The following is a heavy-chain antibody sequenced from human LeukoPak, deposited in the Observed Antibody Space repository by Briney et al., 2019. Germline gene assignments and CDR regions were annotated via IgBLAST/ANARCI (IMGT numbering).Heavy chain of an antibody. CDR3: ARDLGYYYENSAYFDY. J-gene: IGHJ4*02. Sequence: GASVKVSCKASGYTFTSHGINWVRQAPGQGLEWMGWISAYNGNTNYAQRLQGRVTMTTDTSTSTAYMELRSLRSDDTAIYYCARDLGYYYENSAYFDYWGQGSLVTVSS. D-gene: IGHD3-22*01. CDR1: GYTFTSHG. CDR2: ISAYNGNT. V-gene: IGHV1-18*01.